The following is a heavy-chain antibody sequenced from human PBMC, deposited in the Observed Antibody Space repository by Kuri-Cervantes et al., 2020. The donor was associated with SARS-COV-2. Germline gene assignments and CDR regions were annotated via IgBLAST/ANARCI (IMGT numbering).Heavy chain of an antibody. V-gene: IGHV3-33*08. CDR1: QFNLSSHA. J-gene: IGHJ3*02. D-gene: IGHD1-26*01. Sequence: GGSLRLSCAASQFNLSSHAVNWVRQAPGKGLEWVAVIWYDGSNKYYADSVKGRFTISRDNSKNTLYLQMNSLRAEDTAVYYCARDVPTRGLGSSDAFDIWGQGTMVTVSS. CDR2: IWYDGSNK. CDR3: ARDVPTRGLGSSDAFDI.